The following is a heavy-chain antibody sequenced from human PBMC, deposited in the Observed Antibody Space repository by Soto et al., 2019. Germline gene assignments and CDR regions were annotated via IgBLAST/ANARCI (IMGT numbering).Heavy chain of an antibody. D-gene: IGHD2-2*02. J-gene: IGHJ6*02. V-gene: IGHV1-46*01. Sequence: ASLQVSCKASGYTFTSYYMHWVRQAPGQGLEWMGIINPSGGSTSYAQKFQGRVTMTRDTSTSTVYMELSSPRSEDTAVYYCARDLRYCSSTSCYTDYYYGMDVWGQGTTVTVSS. CDR1: GYTFTSYY. CDR2: INPSGGST. CDR3: ARDLRYCSSTSCYTDYYYGMDV.